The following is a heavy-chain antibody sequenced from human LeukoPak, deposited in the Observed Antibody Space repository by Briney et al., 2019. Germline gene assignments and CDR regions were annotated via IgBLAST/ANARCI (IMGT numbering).Heavy chain of an antibody. D-gene: IGHD1-7*01. Sequence: GGSLRLSCAASGFTFSSYSMNWVRQAPGKGLEWVSSISSSSSSYIYYADSVKGRFTISRDNAKNSLYLQMNSLRAEDTAVYYCARDSVRGGTTVLAFDIWGQGTMVTVSS. CDR2: ISSSSSSYI. CDR1: GFTFSSYS. CDR3: ARDSVRGGTTVLAFDI. V-gene: IGHV3-21*01. J-gene: IGHJ3*02.